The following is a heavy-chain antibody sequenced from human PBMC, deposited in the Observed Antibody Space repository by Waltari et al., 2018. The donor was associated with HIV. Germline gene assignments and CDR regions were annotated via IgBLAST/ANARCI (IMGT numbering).Heavy chain of an antibody. CDR2: ISGSGDNR. Sequence: EVQLLESGGGLVQPGGSLRLSCRASGFPFSLYAINWVRQAPGKGLEWVSGISGSGDNRYYADSVKGRFTISRDNSKNKVFLQMKSLRPEDTAFYYCTKDPVTAVGNINWFDPWGQGTLVTVSS. D-gene: IGHD6-13*01. V-gene: IGHV3-23*01. CDR1: GFPFSLYA. CDR3: TKDPVTAVGNINWFDP. J-gene: IGHJ5*02.